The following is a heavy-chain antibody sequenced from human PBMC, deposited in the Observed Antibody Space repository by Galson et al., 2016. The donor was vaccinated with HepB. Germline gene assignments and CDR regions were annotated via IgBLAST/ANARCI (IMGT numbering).Heavy chain of an antibody. CDR2: IYSRGST. CDR1: GFTVSSNY. Sequence: SLRLSCAASGFTVSSNYMSWVRQVPGKGLEWVSVIYSRGSTYYADSVKGRFTISRDNSNNTVYLQMNSLRPEDTAMYYCARDPFPGIGGFFDVWGRGTLVTVSS. CDR3: ARDPFPGIGGFFDV. V-gene: IGHV3-66*03. D-gene: IGHD6-13*01. J-gene: IGHJ2*01.